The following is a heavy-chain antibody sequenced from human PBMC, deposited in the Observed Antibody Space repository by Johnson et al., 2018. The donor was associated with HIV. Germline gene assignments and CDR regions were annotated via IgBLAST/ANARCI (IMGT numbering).Heavy chain of an antibody. J-gene: IGHJ3*02. CDR2: ILDDVSTT. CDR1: GFTFRSFA. D-gene: IGHD6-6*01. CDR3: ARVTGGYYSSSFGNAFDI. V-gene: IGHV3-30*04. Sequence: VQLVESGGGVVQPGRSLRLSCAASGFTFRSFAMHWVRQAPGKGLEWVALILDDVSTTYFVDSVKGRFTISRDNSKNTLYLQMSSLSAEDTAVYYCARVTGGYYSSSFGNAFDIWGQGTLVTVSS.